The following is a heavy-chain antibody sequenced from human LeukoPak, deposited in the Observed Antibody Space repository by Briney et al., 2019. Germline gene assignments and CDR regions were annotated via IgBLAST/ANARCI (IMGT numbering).Heavy chain of an antibody. CDR1: RYSFTDYY. CDR3: ARGYRGSDY. CDR2: INPYSGDT. J-gene: IGHJ4*02. D-gene: IGHD1-26*01. Sequence: ASVKVSCKASRYSFTDYYMHWMRQAPGQGLEWMGWINPYSGDTNYSQKFQGRVTMTRGTSIITASMELSSLRFDDTAVYHCARGYRGSDYWGQGTLVTVSS. V-gene: IGHV1-2*02.